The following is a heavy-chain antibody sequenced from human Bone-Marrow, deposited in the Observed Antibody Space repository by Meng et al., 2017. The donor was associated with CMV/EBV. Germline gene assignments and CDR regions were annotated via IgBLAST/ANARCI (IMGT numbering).Heavy chain of an antibody. Sequence: GESLKISCAASGFNFDEYAMNWVRQAPGKGLEWMGFIRSRAYGGTPEYAVSVKGRFTISRDDSKSIAYLQMNSLKTEDTAMFYCTRSYNTSRDYYFDYWGRATLVTVSS. V-gene: IGHV3-49*04. D-gene: IGHD3-10*01. CDR1: GFNFDEYA. CDR3: TRSYNTSRDYYFDY. J-gene: IGHJ4*02. CDR2: IRSRAYGGTP.